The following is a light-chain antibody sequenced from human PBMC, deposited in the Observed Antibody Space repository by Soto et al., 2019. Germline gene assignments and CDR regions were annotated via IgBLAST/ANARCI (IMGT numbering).Light chain of an antibody. V-gene: IGKV3-15*01. Sequence: EFVLTQSPATLSVSPGERATLSCRASQSVSSNLAWYQQKPGQAPRLLISDASTRATGIPARFSGSGSGTEFTLTVSSLQSEDFAVYYCQQYIKWPITFGQGTRLEIK. CDR1: QSVSSN. J-gene: IGKJ5*01. CDR3: QQYIKWPIT. CDR2: DAS.